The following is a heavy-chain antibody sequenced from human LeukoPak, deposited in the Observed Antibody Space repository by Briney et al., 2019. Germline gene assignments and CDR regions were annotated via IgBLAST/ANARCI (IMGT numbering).Heavy chain of an antibody. CDR2: IYYSGSI. V-gene: IGHV4-59*08. D-gene: IGHD1-26*01. CDR3: ARYSGSYSGFDY. J-gene: IGHJ4*02. CDR1: GGSIRNYY. Sequence: SETLSLTCTVSGGSIRNYYWSWIRQPPGKGLEWIGYIYYSGSINYNPSLKSRVTISVDTSKNQFSLKLRSVTAADTAVYYCARYSGSYSGFDYWGQGTLVTVSS.